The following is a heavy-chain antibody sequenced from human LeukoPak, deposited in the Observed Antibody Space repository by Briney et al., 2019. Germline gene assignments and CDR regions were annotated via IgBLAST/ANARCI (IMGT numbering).Heavy chain of an antibody. D-gene: IGHD4-17*01. CDR2: IQYDGRNK. J-gene: IGHJ6*03. V-gene: IGHV3-30*02. CDR3: AKDKNDSGDYSSMDV. CDR1: GFTFSCYA. Sequence: GGSLRLSCAASGFTFSCYAMLWVRQAPGKGLEWVAFIQYDGRNKCCADSVKGRFTVSRDNSKNTLYLQMNSPRVEDTAIYYCAKDKNDSGDYSSMDVWGKGTTVTVSS.